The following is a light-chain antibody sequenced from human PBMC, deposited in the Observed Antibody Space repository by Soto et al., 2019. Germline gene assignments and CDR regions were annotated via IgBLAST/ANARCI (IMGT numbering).Light chain of an antibody. CDR1: QSISTY. Sequence: DVQMTQSPSSLSASVGDRVTITCRASQSISTYLTWYQQKPGKAPELLIYAASTLQSGVPSRFSGSGSGTDFTLTISSLQPEDFGTYYCQQSYNTPLAFGQGTKVDNK. V-gene: IGKV1-39*01. J-gene: IGKJ1*01. CDR2: AAS. CDR3: QQSYNTPLA.